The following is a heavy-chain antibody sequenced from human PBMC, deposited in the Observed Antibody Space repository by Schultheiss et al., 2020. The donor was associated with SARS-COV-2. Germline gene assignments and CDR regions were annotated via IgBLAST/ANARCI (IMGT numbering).Heavy chain of an antibody. Sequence: ASVKVSCKASGYTFTSYGISWVRQAPGQGLEWMGWISAYNGNTNYAQKLQGRVTMTTDTSTSTAYMELRSLRSDDTAVYYCARGSGGQWLPRVGYFDLWGRGTLVTVSS. V-gene: IGHV1-18*01. D-gene: IGHD6-19*01. J-gene: IGHJ2*01. CDR2: ISAYNGNT. CDR1: GYTFTSYG. CDR3: ARGSGGQWLPRVGYFDL.